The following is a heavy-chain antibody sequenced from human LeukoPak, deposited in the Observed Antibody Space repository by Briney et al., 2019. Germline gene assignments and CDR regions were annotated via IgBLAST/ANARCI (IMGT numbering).Heavy chain of an antibody. CDR2: IYSGGST. V-gene: IGHV3-66*01. D-gene: IGHD4-11*01. CDR1: GFTFSSYA. Sequence: GESLRLSCAASGFTFSSYAMSWVRQAPGKGLEWVSVIYSGGSTYYADSVKARFTISRDNSKNSVYLLMNSLRAEDTAVYFCARGVTDDYPLDSWGQGTLLTVSS. CDR3: ARGVTDDYPLDS. J-gene: IGHJ4*02.